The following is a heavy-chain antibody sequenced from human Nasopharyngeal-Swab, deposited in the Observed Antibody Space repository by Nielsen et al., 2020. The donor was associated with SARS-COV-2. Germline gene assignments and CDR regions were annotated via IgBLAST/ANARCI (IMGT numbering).Heavy chain of an antibody. J-gene: IGHJ5*02. CDR2: INTNTGNP. D-gene: IGHD2-21*02. Sequence: WVRQAPGQGLEWMGWINTNTGNPTYAQGFTGRFVFSLDTSVSTAYLQISSLKAEDTAVYYCARDRSIQDVVVTAMTNPRNWFDPWGQGTLVTVSS. V-gene: IGHV7-4-1*02. CDR3: ARDRSIQDVVVTAMTNPRNWFDP.